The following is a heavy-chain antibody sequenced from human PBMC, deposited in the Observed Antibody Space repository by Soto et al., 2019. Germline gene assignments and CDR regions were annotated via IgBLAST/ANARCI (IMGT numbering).Heavy chain of an antibody. CDR2: IYYSGST. V-gene: IGHV4-31*03. Sequence: SETLSLTCTVSGGSISSGGYYWIWIRHHPGKGLEWIGYIYYSGSTYYNPSLKSRVTISVDTSKNQFSLKLSSVTAADTAVYYCARVAGRIPLNWFDPWGQGTLVTVSS. J-gene: IGHJ5*02. CDR3: ARVAGRIPLNWFDP. CDR1: GGSISSGGYY.